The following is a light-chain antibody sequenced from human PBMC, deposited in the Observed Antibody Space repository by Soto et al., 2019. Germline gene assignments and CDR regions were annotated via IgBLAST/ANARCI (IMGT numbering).Light chain of an antibody. CDR3: QSADSSGTYVL. CDR1: SLPKQY. J-gene: IGLJ2*01. V-gene: IGLV3-25*03. CDR2: KDS. Sequence: SYELTQPPSVSVSPVQTARITCSGDSLPKQYAYWYQQKPGQAPVLGIYKDSERPSGIPERFSGSSSGTTVTLTISGVQAEDEADYYCQSADSSGTYVLFGGGTKLTVL.